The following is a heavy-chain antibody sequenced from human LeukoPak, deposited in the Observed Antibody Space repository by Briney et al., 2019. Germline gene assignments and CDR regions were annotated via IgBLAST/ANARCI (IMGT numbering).Heavy chain of an antibody. J-gene: IGHJ4*02. CDR1: GGSISSSSYY. Sequence: SETLSLTCTVSGGSISSSSYYWGWIRQPPGKGLEWIGGIYYSGSTYYNPSLKSRVTISVDTSKNQFSLKLSSVTAADTAVYYCARRIAEGGSGWFWGQGTLVTVSS. CDR3: ARRIAEGGSGWF. CDR2: IYYSGST. V-gene: IGHV4-39*01. D-gene: IGHD6-19*01.